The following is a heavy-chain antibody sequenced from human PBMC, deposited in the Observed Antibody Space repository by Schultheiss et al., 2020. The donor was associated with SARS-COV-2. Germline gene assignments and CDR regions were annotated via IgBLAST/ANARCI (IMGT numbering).Heavy chain of an antibody. J-gene: IGHJ4*02. CDR3: ARDSARRFDY. V-gene: IGHV3-9*01. CDR1: GFTFDDYA. Sequence: GGSLRLSCAASGFTFDDYAMHWVRQAPGKGLEWVSGISWNSGSIGYADSVKGRFTISRDNAKNSLYLQMNSLRAEDTAVYYCARDSARRFDYWGQGTLVTVSS. CDR2: ISWNSGSI. D-gene: IGHD6-6*01.